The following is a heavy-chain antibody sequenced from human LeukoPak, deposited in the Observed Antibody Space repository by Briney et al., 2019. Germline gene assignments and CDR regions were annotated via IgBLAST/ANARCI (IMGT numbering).Heavy chain of an antibody. D-gene: IGHD6-19*01. Sequence: GGSLRLSCAASGFTFSSKWMSWVRQAPGKGLEWVGNIQPDGSEQYPVDSVKGRFTISRDNAKNSLYLRMNSLRAEDTAVYYCARDLGYSSGPNYWGQGTRVTVSS. V-gene: IGHV3-7*01. CDR2: IQPDGSEQ. J-gene: IGHJ4*02. CDR3: ARDLGYSSGPNY. CDR1: GFTFSSKW.